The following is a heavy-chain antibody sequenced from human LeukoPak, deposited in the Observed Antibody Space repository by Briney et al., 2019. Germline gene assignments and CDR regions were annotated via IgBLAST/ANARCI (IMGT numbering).Heavy chain of an antibody. V-gene: IGHV3-30*18. D-gene: IGHD3-22*01. CDR2: ISYDGSNK. CDR1: GFTFSSYG. Sequence: GGSLRLSCAASGFTFSSYGMHWVRQAPGKGLEWVAVISYDGSNKYYADSVKGRFTISRDNSKNTLYLQMNSLRAEDTAVYYCAKGVVSSGYYLDYWGQGTLVTVSS. J-gene: IGHJ4*02. CDR3: AKGVVSSGYYLDY.